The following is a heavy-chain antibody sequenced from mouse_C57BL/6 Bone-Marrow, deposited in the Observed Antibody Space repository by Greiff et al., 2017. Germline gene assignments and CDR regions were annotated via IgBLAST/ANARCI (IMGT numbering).Heavy chain of an antibody. CDR2: IRNKANGYTT. V-gene: IGHV7-3*01. J-gene: IGHJ4*01. Sequence: EVKLVESGGGLVQPGGSLSLSCAASGFTFTDYYMSWVRQPPGKALEWLGFIRNKANGYTTEYSASVKGRFTISRDNSQSILYLQMNALGAEDSATYYCASYCAMDYWGQGTSVTVSS. CDR3: ASYCAMDY. CDR1: GFTFTDYY.